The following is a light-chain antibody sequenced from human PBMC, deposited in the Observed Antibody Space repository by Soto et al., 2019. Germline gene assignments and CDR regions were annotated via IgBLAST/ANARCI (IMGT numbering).Light chain of an antibody. CDR2: GAS. V-gene: IGKV3-15*01. CDR3: QQYRT. CDR1: QSVSSN. Sequence: EIVLTQSPVTLSVSPGERATLSCRASQSVSSNLAWYQQKPDQAPRLLIYGASTRANGVPARFSGGGSGTEFTLTISSLQSEDFALYYCQQYRTFGQGTKVEIK. J-gene: IGKJ1*01.